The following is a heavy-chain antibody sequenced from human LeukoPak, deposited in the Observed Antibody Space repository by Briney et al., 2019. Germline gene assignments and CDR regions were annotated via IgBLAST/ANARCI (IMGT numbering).Heavy chain of an antibody. Sequence: PGGSLRLSCAASGFTFSSYWMSWVRQAPGKGLEWVANIKQDGSEKYYVDSVKGRFTISRDNAKNSLYLQMNSLRAEDTAVYYCASQASYYYDSSGGFDYWGQGALVTVSS. CDR2: IKQDGSEK. D-gene: IGHD3-22*01. V-gene: IGHV3-7*01. CDR1: GFTFSSYW. J-gene: IGHJ4*02. CDR3: ASQASYYYDSSGGFDY.